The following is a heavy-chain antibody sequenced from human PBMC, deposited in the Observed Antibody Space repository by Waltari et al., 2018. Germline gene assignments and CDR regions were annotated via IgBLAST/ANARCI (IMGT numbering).Heavy chain of an antibody. CDR2: VHVFGRS. CDR1: GDSMRNNSFY. CDR3: ARESRWAYPTWFDP. D-gene: IGHD3-16*01. J-gene: IGHJ5*02. V-gene: IGHV4-61*02. Sequence: QVHLQESGPGLVTPSQTLSLTCTVSGDSMRNNSFYWNWLRHSAGKGLGWIGRVHVFGRSKYNPSLESRVTMSIDTSKNQFYLRLTSVTAADAAVYFCARESRWAYPTWFDPWGQGTQVIVSS.